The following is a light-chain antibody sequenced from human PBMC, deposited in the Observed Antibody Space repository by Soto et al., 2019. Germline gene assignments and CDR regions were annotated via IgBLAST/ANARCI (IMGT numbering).Light chain of an antibody. CDR2: DTS. CDR3: LLSYSGASYV. CDR1: TGAVTSGHY. V-gene: IGLV7-46*01. Sequence: HAVVTQEPSLTVSPGGTVTLTCGSSTGAVTSGHYPYWFQQKPGQAPRTLIYDTSNKHSWTPARFSGSLLGGKAALTLSGAQPEDEAEYYCLLSYSGASYVFGTGTKLTVL. J-gene: IGLJ1*01.